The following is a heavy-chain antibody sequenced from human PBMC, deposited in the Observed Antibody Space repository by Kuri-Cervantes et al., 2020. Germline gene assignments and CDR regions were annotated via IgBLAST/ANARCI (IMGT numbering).Heavy chain of an antibody. J-gene: IGHJ4*02. CDR3: AKANPYYYDSSGYYSTTYYFDY. CDR2: ISWNSGSI. V-gene: IGHV3-9*01. Sequence: SLKISCAASGFTFDDYAMHWVRQAPGKGLEWVSGISWNSGSIGYADSVKGRFTISRDNAKSSLYLQMNSLRAEDTALYYCAKANPYYYDSSGYYSTTYYFDYWGQGTLVTVSS. D-gene: IGHD3-22*01. CDR1: GFTFDDYA.